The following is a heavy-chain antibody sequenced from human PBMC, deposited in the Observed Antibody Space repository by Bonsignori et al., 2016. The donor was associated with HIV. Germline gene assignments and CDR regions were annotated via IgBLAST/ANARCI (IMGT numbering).Heavy chain of an antibody. CDR2: IYYSGST. J-gene: IGHJ4*02. V-gene: IGHV4-59*01. D-gene: IGHD6-13*01. CDR3: ARVSPGSIAAAGLLFDY. Sequence: RQAPGKGLEWIGYIYYSGSTNYNPSLKSRVTISVDTSKNQFSLKLSSVTAADTAVYYCARVSPGSIAAAGLLFDYWGQGTLVTVSS.